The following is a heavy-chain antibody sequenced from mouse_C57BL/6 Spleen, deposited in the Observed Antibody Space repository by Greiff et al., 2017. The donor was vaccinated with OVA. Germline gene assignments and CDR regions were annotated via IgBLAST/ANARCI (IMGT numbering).Heavy chain of an antibody. D-gene: IGHD1-1*01. Sequence: VQLQQPGAELVMPGASVQLSCKASGYTFTSYWMHWVKQRPGQGLEWIGEIDPSDSYTNYNQKFKGKSTLTVDKSSSTAYMQLSSLTSEDSAVYYCARPSSYPFAYWGQGTLVTVSA. CDR2: IDPSDSYT. J-gene: IGHJ3*01. V-gene: IGHV1-69*01. CDR3: ARPSSYPFAY. CDR1: GYTFTSYW.